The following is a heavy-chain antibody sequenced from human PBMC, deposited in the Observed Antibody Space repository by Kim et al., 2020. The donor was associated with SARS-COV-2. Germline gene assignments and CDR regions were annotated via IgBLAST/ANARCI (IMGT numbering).Heavy chain of an antibody. CDR2: IYYSGST. V-gene: IGHV4-39*01. D-gene: IGHD3-10*01. CDR3: ARHGEMGYYYYYGMDV. Sequence: SETLSLTCTVSGGSISSSSYYWGWIRQPPGKGLEWIGSIYYSGSTYYNPSLKSRVTISVDTSKNQFSLKLSSVTAADTAVYYCARHGEMGYYYYYGMDVWGQGTTVTVSS. CDR1: GGSISSSSYY. J-gene: IGHJ6*02.